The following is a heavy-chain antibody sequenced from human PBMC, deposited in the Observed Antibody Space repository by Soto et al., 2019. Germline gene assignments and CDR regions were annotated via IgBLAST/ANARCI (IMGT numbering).Heavy chain of an antibody. Sequence: PGGSLRLSCAASGFTFSSYAMSWVRQAPGKGLEWVSAISGSGGSTYYADSVKGRFTISRDNSKNTLYLQMSSLRAEDTAVYYCASGAVAGFYGMDVWGQGTTVTVSS. D-gene: IGHD6-19*01. CDR2: ISGSGGST. V-gene: IGHV3-23*01. J-gene: IGHJ6*02. CDR3: ASGAVAGFYGMDV. CDR1: GFTFSSYA.